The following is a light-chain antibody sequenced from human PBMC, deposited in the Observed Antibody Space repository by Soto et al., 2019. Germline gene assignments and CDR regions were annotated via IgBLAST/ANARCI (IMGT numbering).Light chain of an antibody. CDR3: QLSYITPYT. J-gene: IGKJ2*01. Sequence: DLHLTQSPSSLSASVGDLVTITCRASQSISKYVNWFQQNPGKAPKLLIYAASSLQSGVPSRFSGSGSGTDFTLTISSLQPEDFAPYYCQLSYITPYTLGQGTKV. CDR2: AAS. V-gene: IGKV1-39*01. CDR1: QSISKY.